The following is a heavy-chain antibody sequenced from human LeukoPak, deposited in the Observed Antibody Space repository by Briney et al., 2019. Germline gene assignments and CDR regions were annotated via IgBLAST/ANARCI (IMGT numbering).Heavy chain of an antibody. V-gene: IGHV1-24*01. D-gene: IGHD2-2*02. CDR2: FDPEDGET. CDR1: GYILTELS. CDR3: ATFWGLLYRRDFDY. Sequence: ASVKVSCKVSGYILTELSMHWVRQSPGKGLEWMGGFDPEDGETIYAQPFQDRVTMTEDTSTDTAYMELSSLRSEDTAVYYCATFWGLLYRRDFDYWGQGTLVTVSS. J-gene: IGHJ4*02.